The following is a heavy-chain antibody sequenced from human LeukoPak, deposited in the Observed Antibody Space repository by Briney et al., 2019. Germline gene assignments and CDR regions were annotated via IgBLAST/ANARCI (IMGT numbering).Heavy chain of an antibody. J-gene: IGHJ4*02. D-gene: IGHD2/OR15-2a*01. CDR3: ARFSQYYDSPTHYLDY. CDR2: IYYTGST. V-gene: IGHV4-59*08. CDR1: GGSIDNYY. Sequence: SETLPLTCTVSGGSIDNYYWSWVRQPPGAGLEWLAYIYYTGSTNYNPSLKTRLTISVDTSKNQFSLRLNSVTAADTAVYYCARFSQYYDSPTHYLDYWGQGILVTVFS.